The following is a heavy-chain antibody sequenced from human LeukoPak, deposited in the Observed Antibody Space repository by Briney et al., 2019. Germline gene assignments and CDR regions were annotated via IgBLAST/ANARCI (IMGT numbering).Heavy chain of an antibody. CDR2: VHLDGRT. Sequence: SETLSLTCTVSGGSVTSTNWWTWVRQPPGKGLEWIGEVHLDGRTNYNPSLKSRLTMSVDLSENHISLKLTSVTAADTAVYYCAREGGFYRPLDYSGQGTLVTVSS. CDR1: GGSVTSTNW. CDR3: AREGGFYRPLDY. D-gene: IGHD3-3*01. J-gene: IGHJ4*02. V-gene: IGHV4-4*02.